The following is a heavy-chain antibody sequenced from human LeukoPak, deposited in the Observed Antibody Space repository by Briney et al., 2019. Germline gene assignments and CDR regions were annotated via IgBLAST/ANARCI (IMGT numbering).Heavy chain of an antibody. CDR1: GFTFSSYG. CDR3: AKDRGQSGIAVAGND. V-gene: IGHV3-30*18. D-gene: IGHD6-13*01. Sequence: PGRSLRLSCAASGFTFSSYGMYWVRQAPGKGLEWVAVISYDGSNKYCADSVKGRFSISRDNSKNTLDLQMNSLRAEDTAVYYCAKDRGQSGIAVAGNDWGQGTLVTVPS. CDR2: ISYDGSNK. J-gene: IGHJ4*02.